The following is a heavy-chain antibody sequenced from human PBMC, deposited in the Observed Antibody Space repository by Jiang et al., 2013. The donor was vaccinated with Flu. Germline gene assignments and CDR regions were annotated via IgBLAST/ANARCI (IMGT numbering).Heavy chain of an antibody. CDR3: LGGYDAFDI. J-gene: IGHJ3*02. D-gene: IGHD5-12*01. Sequence: EWIGYIYYSGSTNYNPSLKSRVTISVDTSKNQFSLKLSSVTAADTAVYYCLGGYDAFDIWGQGTMVTVSS. V-gene: IGHV4-59*01. CDR2: IYYSGST.